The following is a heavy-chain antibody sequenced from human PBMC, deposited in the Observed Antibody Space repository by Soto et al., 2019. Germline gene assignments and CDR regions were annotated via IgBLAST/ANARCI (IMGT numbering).Heavy chain of an antibody. CDR3: AKDGITRIVVDYGAFDI. Sequence: EVQLLASGGGLVQPGGSLRLSCAASGFTFSSYAMSWVRQAPGKGLEWVSAISGSGGSTYYADSVKGRFTISRDNSKNTLDLQMNSLRAYDTAVYYCAKDGITRIVVDYGAFDIWGQGTMVTGSS. CDR2: ISGSGGST. CDR1: GFTFSSYA. D-gene: IGHD3-22*01. V-gene: IGHV3-23*01. J-gene: IGHJ3*02.